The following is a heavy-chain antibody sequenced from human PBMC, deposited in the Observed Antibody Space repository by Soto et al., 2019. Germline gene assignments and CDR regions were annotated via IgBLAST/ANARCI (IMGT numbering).Heavy chain of an antibody. D-gene: IGHD2-21*02. CDR3: ARVCGGDCHYGMDV. CDR2: IYYSGST. Sequence: QVQLQESGPGLVKPSQTLSLTCTVSGGSISSGGYYWSWIRQHPGKGLEWIGYIYYSGSTYYNPSLKSRVTIXVXTXXTQCSLQLSSVTAADTAVYYCARVCGGDCHYGMDVWGQGTTVTVSS. CDR1: GGSISSGGYY. J-gene: IGHJ6*02. V-gene: IGHV4-31*03.